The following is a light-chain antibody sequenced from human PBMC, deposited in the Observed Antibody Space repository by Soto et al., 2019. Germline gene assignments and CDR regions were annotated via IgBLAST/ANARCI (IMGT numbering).Light chain of an antibody. CDR2: DAS. CDR3: QQSYSTPT. J-gene: IGKJ5*01. Sequence: DIQMTQSPSTLSASVGDRVTITFRASQSISSWLAWNQQRPGKAPKLLIYDASNLGSGVPSRFSGSGSGTELTLTISSLQPEDFATYYCQQSYSTPTFGQGTRLEI. CDR1: QSISSW. V-gene: IGKV1-5*01.